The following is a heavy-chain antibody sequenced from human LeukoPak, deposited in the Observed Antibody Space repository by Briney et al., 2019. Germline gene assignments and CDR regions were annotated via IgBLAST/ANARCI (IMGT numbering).Heavy chain of an antibody. CDR2: IYTSGST. D-gene: IGHD6-19*01. CDR1: GGSISSYY. Sequence: PSETLSLTCTVSGGSISSYYWSWIRQPAGKGLEWIGRIYTSGSTNYNPSPKSRVTMSVDTSKNQFSLKLSSVTAADTAVYYCARDRVAVAERGYWFDPWAQGTLVTVSS. V-gene: IGHV4-4*07. J-gene: IGHJ5*02. CDR3: ARDRVAVAERGYWFDP.